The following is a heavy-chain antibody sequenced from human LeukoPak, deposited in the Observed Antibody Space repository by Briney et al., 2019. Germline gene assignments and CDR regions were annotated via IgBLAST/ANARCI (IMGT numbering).Heavy chain of an antibody. Sequence: GGFLRLSCAASGFTFSSYAMHWVRQAPGKGLEWVAVIRYDGSNKYYADSVKGRFTISRDNSKNTLYLQMNSLRAEDTAVYYCAKDFRDSSSWYDLDAFDIWGQGTMVTVSS. D-gene: IGHD6-13*01. CDR1: GFTFSSYA. CDR2: IRYDGSNK. J-gene: IGHJ3*02. V-gene: IGHV3-30*02. CDR3: AKDFRDSSSWYDLDAFDI.